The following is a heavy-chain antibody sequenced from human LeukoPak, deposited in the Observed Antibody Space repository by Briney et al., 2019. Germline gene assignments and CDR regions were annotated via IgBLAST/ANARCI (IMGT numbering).Heavy chain of an antibody. V-gene: IGHV4-38-2*01. CDR2: IYHSGST. CDR3: ARQRSGWSFDY. Sequence: PSETLSLTCAVSGYSISSGYYWGWVRQPPGKGLEWTGSIYHSGSTYYNPSLKSRVTISVDTSKNRFSLKLSSVTAADTAVYYCARQRSGWSFDYWGQGTLVTVS. D-gene: IGHD6-19*01. CDR1: GYSISSGYY. J-gene: IGHJ4*02.